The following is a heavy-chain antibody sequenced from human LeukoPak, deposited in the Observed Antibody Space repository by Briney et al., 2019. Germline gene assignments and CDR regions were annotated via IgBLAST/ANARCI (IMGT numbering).Heavy chain of an antibody. D-gene: IGHD6-19*01. CDR2: IYYSGST. CDR1: SGSISSSSYY. Sequence: SETLSLTCTVSSGSISSSSYYWGWIRQPPGEGLELIGSIYYSGSTYYNPSLKSRVTISVDTSKNQFSLKLSSVTAAETAVYYCARHKLGTVAGFYFDYWGQGTLVTVSS. V-gene: IGHV4-39*01. J-gene: IGHJ4*02. CDR3: ARHKLGTVAGFYFDY.